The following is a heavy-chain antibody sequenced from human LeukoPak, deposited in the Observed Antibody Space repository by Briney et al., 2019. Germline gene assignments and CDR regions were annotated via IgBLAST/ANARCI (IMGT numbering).Heavy chain of an antibody. CDR3: VRDHNQYYYGSGVSGGWFDP. V-gene: IGHV4-39*07. CDR2: IYYSGST. D-gene: IGHD3-10*01. J-gene: IGHJ5*02. Sequence: PSETLSLTCTVSGGFISSSNYYWGWIRQPPGKGLEWIGSIYYSGSTHYNPSLKSRVTVSVDTSNNQISLKLSSVTAADTAVYYCVRDHNQYYYGSGVSGGWFDPWGQGTLVTVSS. CDR1: GGFISSSNYY.